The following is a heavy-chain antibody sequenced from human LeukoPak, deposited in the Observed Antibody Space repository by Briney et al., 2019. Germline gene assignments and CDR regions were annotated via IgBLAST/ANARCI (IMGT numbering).Heavy chain of an antibody. CDR1: GGTFSNYP. J-gene: IGHJ4*02. CDR2: LKPSFGTA. CDR3: ARVQSDCPIASCHHKGFFDY. D-gene: IGHD2-2*01. V-gene: IGHV1-69*13. Sequence: SVKVSCKASGGTFSNYPVTWVRQAPGQGLEWMGGLKPSFGTANYAQKFQGRVTITADESTRAAYMELSSLRSDDTAVYYCARVQSDCPIASCHHKGFFDYWGQGTLVTVSS.